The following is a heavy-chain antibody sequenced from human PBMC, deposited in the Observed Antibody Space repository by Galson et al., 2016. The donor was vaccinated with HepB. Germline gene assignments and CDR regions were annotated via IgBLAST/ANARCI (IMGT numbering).Heavy chain of an antibody. CDR2: IWYDGGKK. D-gene: IGHD2-2*01. V-gene: IGHV3-33*01. Sequence: SLRLSCAASGFTFSSYGMHWVRQALGKGLEWVAVIWYDGGKKYYADSVKGRFAISRDNSKNTLYLQMNSLRAEDTAVYYCASACSSTTCYGDFDYWGQGTLVTVSS. CDR1: GFTFSSYG. J-gene: IGHJ4*02. CDR3: ASACSSTTCYGDFDY.